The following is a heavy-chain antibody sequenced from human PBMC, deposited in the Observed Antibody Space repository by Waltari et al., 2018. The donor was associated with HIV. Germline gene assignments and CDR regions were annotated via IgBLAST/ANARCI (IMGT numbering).Heavy chain of an antibody. J-gene: IGHJ4*02. CDR1: GYTCAAYY. V-gene: IGHV1-2*04. D-gene: IGHD1-26*01. Sequence: QVQLVQSGSEVTNSGASVRVSCPTSGYTCAAYYIYWMRQAPGEGLEWLGWINPTDGDTGYAQKFQGWLSVTRDTSTGTVYMSLSRLRSDDTATYYCARAESTTWANFDFWGQGTLVSVSS. CDR2: INPTDGDT. CDR3: ARAESTTWANFDF.